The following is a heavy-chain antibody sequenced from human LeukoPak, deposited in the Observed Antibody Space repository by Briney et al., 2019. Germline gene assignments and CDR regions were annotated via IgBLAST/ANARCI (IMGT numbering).Heavy chain of an antibody. V-gene: IGHV3-30*02. CDR3: AKDIPSSSWYLGY. Sequence: SGGSLRLSYAASGFTFSSCAMHWVRQAPGKGLEWVALIRSDGNNKYYADSVKGRFTISRDDSKNTLYLQMNSLRPEDTAVYYCAKDIPSSSWYLGYWGQGTLVTVSS. CDR1: GFTFSSCA. CDR2: IRSDGNNK. D-gene: IGHD6-13*01. J-gene: IGHJ4*02.